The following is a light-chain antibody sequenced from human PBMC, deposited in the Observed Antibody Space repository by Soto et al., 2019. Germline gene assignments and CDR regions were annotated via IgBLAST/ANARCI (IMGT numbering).Light chain of an antibody. J-gene: IGKJ1*01. Sequence: DIQMTQSPSTLSASVGDRVTITCRASQSISSWLAWYQQKPGKAPKLLIYDASSLESGVPSRFSGSGSGTEFTLTISSLQPDDFATSYCQQYNSYSTFGQGNKV. CDR2: DAS. CDR1: QSISSW. CDR3: QQYNSYST. V-gene: IGKV1-5*01.